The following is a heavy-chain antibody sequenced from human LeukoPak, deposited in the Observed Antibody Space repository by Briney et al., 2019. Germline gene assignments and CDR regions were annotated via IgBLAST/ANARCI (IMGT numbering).Heavy chain of an antibody. J-gene: IGHJ4*02. Sequence: GGSLRLSCAASGFTFSSYWMSWVRQAPGKGLEWVANIKQDGSEKYYVDSVKGRFTISRDNAKNSLYLQMNSLRVEDTAVYYCANTHLYDILTGFRRAGFGYWGQGTLVTVSS. V-gene: IGHV3-7*03. CDR3: ANTHLYDILTGFRRAGFGY. D-gene: IGHD3-9*01. CDR2: IKQDGSEK. CDR1: GFTFSSYW.